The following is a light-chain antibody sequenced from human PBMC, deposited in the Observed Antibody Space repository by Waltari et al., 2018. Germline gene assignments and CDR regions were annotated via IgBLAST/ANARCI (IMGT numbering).Light chain of an antibody. CDR1: QSVSVW. CDR2: KAS. Sequence: DIQITQSPSTLSASVGDRVTITCRASQSVSVWLAWYQQKPGKAPKLLIYKASNLESGVPSRFSGSGSGTEFTLTISSLQPDDFATYYCQQYNSYSTFGQGTKVEIK. CDR3: QQYNSYST. V-gene: IGKV1-5*03. J-gene: IGKJ1*01.